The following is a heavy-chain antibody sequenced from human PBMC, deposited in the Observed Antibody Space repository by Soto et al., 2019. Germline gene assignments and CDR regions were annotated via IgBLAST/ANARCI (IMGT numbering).Heavy chain of an antibody. V-gene: IGHV1-18*01. D-gene: IGHD3-3*01. J-gene: IGHJ4*02. CDR3: ARIGGFLEWFEILVDY. Sequence: GASVKVSCKASGYTFTSSGIHWVRQAPVQGLEWMGWITTNNGNTNYAEKVQDRVTVTTDTSTNTAYMELRSLRSDDTAVYYCARIGGFLEWFEILVDYWGQGTQVTVSS. CDR2: ITTNNGNT. CDR1: GYTFTSSG.